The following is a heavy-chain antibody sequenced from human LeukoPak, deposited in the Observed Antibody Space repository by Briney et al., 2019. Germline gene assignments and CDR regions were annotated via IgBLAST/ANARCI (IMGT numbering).Heavy chain of an antibody. V-gene: IGHV3-48*03. Sequence: GGSLRLSCEACGFTFSIYEVNWVRQAPGKGLEWLSHISDSGSSVHYADSVKGRFTISRDNSKNSLYLEMNSLRVEDTAIYYCARDATTAIGTVYMDVWGKGTTVTISS. CDR3: ARDATTAIGTVYMDV. CDR2: ISDSGSSV. J-gene: IGHJ6*03. D-gene: IGHD1-1*01. CDR1: GFTFSIYE.